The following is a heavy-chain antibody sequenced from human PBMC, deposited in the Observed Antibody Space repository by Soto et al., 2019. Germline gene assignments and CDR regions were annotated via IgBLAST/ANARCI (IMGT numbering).Heavy chain of an antibody. Sequence: PSETLSLTCTVSGGSISSSSYYWGWIRQPPGKGLEWIGSIYYSGSTYYNPSLKSRVTISVDTSKNQFSLKLSSVTAADTAVYYCARQPIAVADTGIIDYWGQGTLVTVSS. CDR3: ARQPIAVADTGIIDY. D-gene: IGHD6-19*01. CDR2: IYYSGST. CDR1: GGSISSSSYY. V-gene: IGHV4-39*01. J-gene: IGHJ4*02.